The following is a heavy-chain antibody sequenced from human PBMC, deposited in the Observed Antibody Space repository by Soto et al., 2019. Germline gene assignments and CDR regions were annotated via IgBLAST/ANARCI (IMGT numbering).Heavy chain of an antibody. D-gene: IGHD3-3*01. CDR1: GYTFTSDG. CDR3: ARDPLLRFLEWLPLAPNWFDP. J-gene: IGHJ5*02. V-gene: IGHV1-18*01. CDR2: ISAYNGNT. Sequence: ASLKVSCEASGYTFTSDGISWVRQAPGQGLEWMGWISAYNGNTNYAQKLQGRVTMTTDTSTSTAYMELRSLRSDDTAVYYCARDPLLRFLEWLPLAPNWFDPWGQGTLVTVSS.